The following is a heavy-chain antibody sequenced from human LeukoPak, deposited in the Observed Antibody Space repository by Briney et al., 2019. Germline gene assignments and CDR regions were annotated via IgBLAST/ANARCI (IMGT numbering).Heavy chain of an antibody. J-gene: IGHJ5*02. CDR1: GFTFSSYE. CDR2: ISSSGSTI. D-gene: IGHD6-19*01. CDR3: ARGYSSGWYR. Sequence: GGSLRLSCAASGFTFSSYEMNWVRQAPGKGLEWVSYISSSGSTIYYADSVKGRFTISRDNAKNSLYLQMNSLRAEDTAVYYCARGYSSGWYRWGQGTLVTVSS. V-gene: IGHV3-48*03.